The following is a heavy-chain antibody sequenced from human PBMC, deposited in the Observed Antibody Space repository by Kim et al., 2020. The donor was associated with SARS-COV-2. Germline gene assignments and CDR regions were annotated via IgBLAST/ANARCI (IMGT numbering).Heavy chain of an antibody. Sequence: YSQKFQGGVTITRDTSASTAYMELSSLRSEDTAVYYCARIPNYYGSGSVWGQGTTVTVSS. J-gene: IGHJ6*02. D-gene: IGHD3-10*01. CDR3: ARIPNYYGSGSV. V-gene: IGHV1-3*01.